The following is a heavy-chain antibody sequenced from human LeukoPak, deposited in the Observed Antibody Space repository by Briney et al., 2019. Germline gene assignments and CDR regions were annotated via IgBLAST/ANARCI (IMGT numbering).Heavy chain of an antibody. CDR3: ARDERYDSSGYPFDY. CDR2: INPNSGGT. CDR1: GYTFTSYD. J-gene: IGHJ4*02. D-gene: IGHD3-22*01. Sequence: ASVKVSCKASGYTFTSYDISWVRQAPGQGLEWMGWINPNSGGTNYAQKFQGRVTMTRDTSISTAYIELSRLRSDDTAVYYCARDERYDSSGYPFDYWGQGTLVTVSS. V-gene: IGHV1-2*02.